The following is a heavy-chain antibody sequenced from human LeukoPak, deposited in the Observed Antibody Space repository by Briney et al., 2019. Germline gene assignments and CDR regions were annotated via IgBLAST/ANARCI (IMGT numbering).Heavy chain of an antibody. V-gene: IGHV3-23*01. CDR1: GFTFSSFA. CDR2: ISGSGGST. D-gene: IGHD3-10*01. J-gene: IGHJ6*03. CDR3: AKDPYGSGSYRPLGYMDV. Sequence: PGGTLRLSCAASGFTFSSFAMSWVRQAPGKGLEWVSAISGSGGSTYYADSVKGRFTISRDNSKNTLYLQMNSLRAEDTAVYYCAKDPYGSGSYRPLGYMDVWGKGTTVTISS.